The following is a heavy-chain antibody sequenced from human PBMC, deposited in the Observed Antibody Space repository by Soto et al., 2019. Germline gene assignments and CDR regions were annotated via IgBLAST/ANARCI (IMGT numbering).Heavy chain of an antibody. V-gene: IGHV4-30-4*01. Sequence: SETLSLTCIVSGSTVSSGDYYWRWIRQPPGKALEWIGYIFYSGNTYHNPSLKSRLTISIDTSKSQFSLTLNSVSAADTAVYYCAGAKSTYYYAMDVWGQGT. J-gene: IGHJ6*02. CDR1: GSTVSSGDYY. CDR2: IFYSGNT. CDR3: AGAKSTYYYAMDV.